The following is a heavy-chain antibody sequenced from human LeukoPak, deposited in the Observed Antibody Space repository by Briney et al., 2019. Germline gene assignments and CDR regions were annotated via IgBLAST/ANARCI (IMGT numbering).Heavy chain of an antibody. V-gene: IGHV1-2*02. CDR1: GYTFTGYY. D-gene: IGHD2-21*02. CDR3: TRAYCGGDCPSGGY. J-gene: IGHJ4*02. Sequence: VASVKVSFKASGYTFTGYYMHWVRQAPGQGLEWMGWINPNSGGTNYAQNFQGRVTMTRDTSVSTAYMELSRLRSDDTAVYYCTRAYCGGDCPSGGYWGQGTLVTVSS. CDR2: INPNSGGT.